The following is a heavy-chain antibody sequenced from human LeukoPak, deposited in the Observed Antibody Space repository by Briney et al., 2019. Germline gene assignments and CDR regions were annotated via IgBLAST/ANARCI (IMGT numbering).Heavy chain of an antibody. CDR3: ARERSIPSYYYYGMDV. V-gene: IGHV3-30*03. CDR1: GFTFSSYS. J-gene: IGHJ6*02. CDR2: ISYDGSTK. D-gene: IGHD2-21*01. Sequence: PGRSLRLSCAASGFTFSSYSIHWVRQAPGEGLEWVAVISYDGSTKYYADSVKGRFTISRDNSKNTLYLQMNSLRAEDTAVYYCARERSIPSYYYYGMDVWGQGTTVTVSS.